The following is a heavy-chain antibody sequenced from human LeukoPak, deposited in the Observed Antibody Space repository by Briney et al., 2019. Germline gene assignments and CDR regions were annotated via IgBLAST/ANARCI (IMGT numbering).Heavy chain of an antibody. D-gene: IGHD3-3*01. J-gene: IGHJ4*02. CDR3: RTIFGVVINRDY. CDR1: GGSFSGYS. CDR2: INHSGST. V-gene: IGHV4-34*01. Sequence: SQTLSLTCAVYGGSFSGYSWHWIRQPPGKGLEWIGEINHSGSTNSNPSLKSRVTISVDTSKNQFSLKLSSVTAADTAVYYCRTIFGVVINRDYWGQGTLVTVSS.